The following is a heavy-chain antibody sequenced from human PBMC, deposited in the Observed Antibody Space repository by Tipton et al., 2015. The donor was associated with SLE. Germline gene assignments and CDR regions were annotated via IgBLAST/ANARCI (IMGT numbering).Heavy chain of an antibody. CDR3: ARDNGSG. CDR2: ISYSGST. D-gene: IGHD3-10*01. J-gene: IGHJ4*02. Sequence: TLSLTCTVSGGSVSSSGYSWSWIRQPPGKGLQWIGYISYSGSTNYNPSLKSRVTISIDTSKNQFSLKLTSVTAADTAVYYCARDNGSGWAQGTLVTVSS. V-gene: IGHV4-61*08. CDR1: GGSVSSSGYS.